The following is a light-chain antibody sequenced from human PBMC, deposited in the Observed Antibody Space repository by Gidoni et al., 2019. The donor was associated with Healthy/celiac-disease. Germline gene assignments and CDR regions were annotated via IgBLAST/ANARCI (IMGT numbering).Light chain of an antibody. J-gene: IGKJ1*01. CDR1: QSISSW. V-gene: IGKV1-5*03. Sequence: DIQMTQSPSTLSASVGDRVTITCRASQSISSWLAWYQQKPGKAPKLLIYKASSLESGVPSRFSGSGSGTEFTLTISRLQPDDFATYYCQQYNSYSGYWTFGQGTKVEIK. CDR2: KAS. CDR3: QQYNSYSGYWT.